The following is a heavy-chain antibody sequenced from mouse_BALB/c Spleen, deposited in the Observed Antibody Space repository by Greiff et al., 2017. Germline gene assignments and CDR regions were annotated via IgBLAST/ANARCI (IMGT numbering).Heavy chain of an antibody. J-gene: IGHJ4*01. Sequence: EVKLMEPGGGLVKPGGSLKLSCAASGFTFSSYAMSWVRQSPEKRLEWVAEISSGGSYTYYPDTVTGRFTISRDNAKNTLYLEMSSLRSEDTAMYYCAREGITTKDYYAMDYWGQGTSVTVSS. CDR2: ISSGGSYT. CDR1: GFTFSSYA. V-gene: IGHV5-9-4*01. D-gene: IGHD2-4*01. CDR3: AREGITTKDYYAMDY.